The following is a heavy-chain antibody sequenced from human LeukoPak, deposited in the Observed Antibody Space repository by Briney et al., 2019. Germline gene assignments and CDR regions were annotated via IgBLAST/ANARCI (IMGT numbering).Heavy chain of an antibody. J-gene: IGHJ4*02. CDR3: ARDGGPYSSSWDDY. CDR1: GYTFTSYG. D-gene: IGHD6-13*01. Sequence: ASVKVSCKASGYTFTSYGISWVRQAPGKGLEWMGWISAYNGNTNYAQKLQGRVTMTTDTSTSTAYMELRSLRSDDTAVYYCARDGGPYSSSWDDYWGQGTLVTVSS. V-gene: IGHV1-18*04. CDR2: ISAYNGNT.